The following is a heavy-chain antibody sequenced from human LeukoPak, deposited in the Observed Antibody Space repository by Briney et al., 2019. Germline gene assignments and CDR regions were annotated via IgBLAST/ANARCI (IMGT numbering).Heavy chain of an antibody. V-gene: IGHV4-34*01. CDR3: ARAYCSSTSCYISAFDI. CDR2: INDSGST. CDR1: GGSLSGYY. J-gene: IGHJ3*02. D-gene: IGHD2-2*02. Sequence: SETLSLTCTVDGGSLSGYYWTWIRQPPGKGLEWIGEINDSGSTDYNPSLKSRVTISLDTSKNQFSLKLSSVTAADTAVYYCARAYCSSTSCYISAFDILGQGTMVAVSS.